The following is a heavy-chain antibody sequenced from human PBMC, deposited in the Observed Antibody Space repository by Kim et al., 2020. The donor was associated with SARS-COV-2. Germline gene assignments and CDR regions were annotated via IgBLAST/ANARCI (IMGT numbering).Heavy chain of an antibody. CDR2: ST. D-gene: IGHD2-15*01. V-gene: IGHV3-53*01. Sequence: STDDAESVKGRFTISRDNSKNTLYLQMNSLRAEETAVYYCAREGSGDDYWGQGTLVTVSS. J-gene: IGHJ4*02. CDR3: AREGSGDDY.